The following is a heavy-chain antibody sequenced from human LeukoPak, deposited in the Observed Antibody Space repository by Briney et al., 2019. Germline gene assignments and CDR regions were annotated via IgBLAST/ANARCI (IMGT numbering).Heavy chain of an antibody. V-gene: IGHV1-8*01. D-gene: IGHD3-10*01. CDR2: MNPNSGNT. J-gene: IGHJ4*02. CDR1: GYTFTSYD. Sequence: ASVKVSCKASGYTFTSYDINWVRQATGQGLEWMGWMNPNSGNTGYAQKFQGRVTMTANTSISTAYMELSSLRSEDTAVYYCARREYGSGSCHLVYWGQGTLVTVSS. CDR3: ARREYGSGSCHLVY.